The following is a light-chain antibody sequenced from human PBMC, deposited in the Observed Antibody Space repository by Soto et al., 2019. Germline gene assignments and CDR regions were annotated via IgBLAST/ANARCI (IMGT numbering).Light chain of an antibody. CDR1: QSVSNNY. CDR3: QQDGSSGT. Sequence: DIVLTQSPGTLSLSPGERATLSCRASQSVSNNYLAWYQQKPGQATRLLIYGASNRATGIPDRFSGSGSGTDFTLTISRLEPEDFTVYYCQQDGSSGTFGQGTKVDIK. CDR2: GAS. V-gene: IGKV3-20*01. J-gene: IGKJ1*01.